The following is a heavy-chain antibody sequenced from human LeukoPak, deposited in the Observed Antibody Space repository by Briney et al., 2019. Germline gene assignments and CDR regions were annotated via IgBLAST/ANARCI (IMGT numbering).Heavy chain of an antibody. D-gene: IGHD6-6*01. V-gene: IGHV4-61*02. CDR2: IYTSGST. Sequence: PSQTLSLTCTVSGGSISSGSYYWSWIRQPAGKGLEWIGRIYTSGSTNYNPSLKSRVTISVDTSKNQFSLKLSSVTAADTAVYYCARLERIRGFQHWGQGTLVTVSS. CDR1: GGSISSGSYY. J-gene: IGHJ1*01. CDR3: ARLERIRGFQH.